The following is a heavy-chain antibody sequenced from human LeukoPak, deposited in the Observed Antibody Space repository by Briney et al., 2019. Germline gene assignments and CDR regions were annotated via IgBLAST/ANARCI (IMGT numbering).Heavy chain of an antibody. D-gene: IGHD3-10*01. V-gene: IGHV1-18*01. CDR1: GYTFTSYG. J-gene: IGHJ4*02. CDR3: ARDRALLWFGELSTLFDY. CDR2: ISAYNGNT. Sequence: ASVKVSCKASGYTFTSYGISWVRQAPGQGLEWMGWISAYNGNTNYAQKLQGRVTMTTDTSTSTAYMELRSLRSDDTAVYYCARDRALLWFGELSTLFDYWGQGTLVTVSS.